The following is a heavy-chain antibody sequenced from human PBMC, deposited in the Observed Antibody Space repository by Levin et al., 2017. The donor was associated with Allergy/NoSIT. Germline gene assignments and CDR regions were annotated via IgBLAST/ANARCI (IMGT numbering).Heavy chain of an antibody. CDR1: GYTFTSYG. V-gene: IGHV1-18*01. Sequence: ASVKVSCKASGYTFTSYGISWVRQAPGQGLEWMGWISAYNGNTNYAQKLQGRVTMTTDTSTSTAYMELRSLRSDDTAVYYCARARPYDGPSHYFDYWGQGTLVTVSS. CDR3: ARARPYDGPSHYFDY. D-gene: IGHD3-16*01. J-gene: IGHJ4*02. CDR2: ISAYNGNT.